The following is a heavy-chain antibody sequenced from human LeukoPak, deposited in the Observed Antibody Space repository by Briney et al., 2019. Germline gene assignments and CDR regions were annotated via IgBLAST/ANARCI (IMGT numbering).Heavy chain of an antibody. CDR3: ARDPRAYYYGSGSYEPSDY. V-gene: IGHV3-21*01. CDR1: GFTFSSYS. CDR2: ISSSSSYI. D-gene: IGHD3-10*01. Sequence: GGSLRLSCAASGFTFSSYSMKWVRQAPGKGVEWVSSISSSSSYIYYADSVKGRFTISRDNAKNSLYLQMNSLRAADTAVYYCARDPRAYYYGSGSYEPSDYWGQGTLVTVSS. J-gene: IGHJ4*02.